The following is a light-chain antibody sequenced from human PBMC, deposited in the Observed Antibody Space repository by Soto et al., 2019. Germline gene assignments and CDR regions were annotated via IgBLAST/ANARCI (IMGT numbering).Light chain of an antibody. CDR2: DAS. Sequence: EIVLTQSPATLSLSPGERATISYRASQSVSSYLAWYQQKPGQAPRLLIYDASNRATGIPARFSGSGSGTDFTLTISSLEPEDFAVYYCQQRSNWPPYTFGQGTKLEIK. J-gene: IGKJ2*01. V-gene: IGKV3-11*01. CDR3: QQRSNWPPYT. CDR1: QSVSSY.